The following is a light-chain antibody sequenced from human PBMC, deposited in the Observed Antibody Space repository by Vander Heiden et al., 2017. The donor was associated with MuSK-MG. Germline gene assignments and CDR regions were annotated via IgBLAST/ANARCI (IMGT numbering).Light chain of an antibody. Sequence: PGQSITISCTGTSSDVGGYNYVSWYHQHPGNAPKLMIYEVSNRPSGVSNLFSGSKSGNTASLTISGLQAEDEADYYCSSYTSSSTLDVVFGGGTKLTVL. CDR2: EVS. V-gene: IGLV2-14*01. CDR1: SSDVGGYNY. J-gene: IGLJ2*01. CDR3: SSYTSSSTLDVV.